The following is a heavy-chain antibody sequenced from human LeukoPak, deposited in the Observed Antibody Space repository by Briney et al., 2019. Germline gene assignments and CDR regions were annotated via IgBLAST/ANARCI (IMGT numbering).Heavy chain of an antibody. V-gene: IGHV4-38-2*01. D-gene: IGHD2/OR15-2a*01. CDR2: VYHSGTT. J-gene: IGHJ4*02. CDR1: GYSISIGYY. Sequence: PSETLSLTCAVSGYSISIGYYWGCLRQPPEKVEEWIGSVYHSGTTYYIPSLKSRVTISVDTSKNQFSLKVSSVTAADTAVYFCARGISTTGHDYWGQGTLVTVSS. CDR3: ARGISTTGHDY.